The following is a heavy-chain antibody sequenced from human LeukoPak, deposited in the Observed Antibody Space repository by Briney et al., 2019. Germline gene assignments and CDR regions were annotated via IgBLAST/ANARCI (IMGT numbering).Heavy chain of an antibody. CDR3: ANDPAPWGINWFDP. CDR2: ISGSGGST. V-gene: IGHV3-23*01. CDR1: GFTFSSYA. Sequence: GRSLRLSCAASGFTFSSYAMSWVRQAPGKGLEWVSAISGSGGSTYYADSVKGRFTISRDNSKNTLYLQMNSLRAEDTAVYYCANDPAPWGINWFDPWGQGTLVTVSS. D-gene: IGHD3-16*01. J-gene: IGHJ5*02.